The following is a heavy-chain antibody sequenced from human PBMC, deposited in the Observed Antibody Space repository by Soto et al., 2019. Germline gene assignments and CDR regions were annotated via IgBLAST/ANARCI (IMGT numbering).Heavy chain of an antibody. D-gene: IGHD6-19*01. J-gene: IGHJ6*02. CDR3: ARDRVAVAGLYGMDV. Sequence: HPGGSLRLSCAASGFTFSSYDMHWVRQATGKGLEWVSAIGTAGDTYYPGSVKGRFTISRENAKNSLYLQMNSLRAGDTAVYYCARDRVAVAGLYGMDVWGQGTTVTVSS. CDR2: IGTAGDT. CDR1: GFTFSSYD. V-gene: IGHV3-13*01.